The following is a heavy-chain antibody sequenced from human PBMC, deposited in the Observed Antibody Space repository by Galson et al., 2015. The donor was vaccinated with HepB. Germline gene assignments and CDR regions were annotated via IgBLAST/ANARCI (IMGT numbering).Heavy chain of an antibody. CDR1: GYTFTSYA. CDR2: INAGNGNT. Sequence: SCKASGYTFTSYAMHWVRQAPGQRLEWMGWINAGNGNTKYSQKFQGRVTITRDTSASTAYMELSSLRSEDTAVYYCARSSGYSYGLDYWGQGTLVTVSS. J-gene: IGHJ4*02. D-gene: IGHD5-18*01. V-gene: IGHV1-3*01. CDR3: ARSSGYSYGLDY.